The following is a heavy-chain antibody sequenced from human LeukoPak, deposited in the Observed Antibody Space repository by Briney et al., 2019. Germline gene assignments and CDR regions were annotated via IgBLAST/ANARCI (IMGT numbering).Heavy chain of an antibody. D-gene: IGHD3-9*01. CDR3: ARVGYPDPHDILTGLPDY. V-gene: IGHV3-20*04. CDR2: INWNGGST. Sequence: GGSLRLSCAASGFTFDDYGMSWVRQAPGKGLEWVSGINWNGGSTGYADSVKGRFTISRDNAKNSLYLQMNSLRAEDTALYYCARVGYPDPHDILTGLPDYWGQGTLVTVSS. CDR1: GFTFDDYG. J-gene: IGHJ4*02.